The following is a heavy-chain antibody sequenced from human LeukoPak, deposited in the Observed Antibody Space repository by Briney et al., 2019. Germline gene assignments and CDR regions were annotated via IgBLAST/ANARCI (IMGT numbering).Heavy chain of an antibody. Sequence: GASVKVSCKASGYTFTSYGVSWVRQAPGQGLEWMGWISAYNGNTNYAQKLQGRVTMTTDTSTSTAYMELRSLRSDDTAVYYCARDDCGGDCGAFDIWGQGTMVTVSS. CDR3: ARDDCGGDCGAFDI. CDR2: ISAYNGNT. J-gene: IGHJ3*02. CDR1: GYTFTSYG. V-gene: IGHV1-18*01. D-gene: IGHD2-21*02.